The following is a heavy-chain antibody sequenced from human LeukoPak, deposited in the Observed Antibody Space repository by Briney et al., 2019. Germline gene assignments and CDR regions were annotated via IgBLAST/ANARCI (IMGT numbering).Heavy chain of an antibody. CDR2: ISAYNGNT. V-gene: IGHV1-18*01. CDR1: GYTFTSYG. D-gene: IGHD3-22*01. CDR3: ARPSTYYYDSSGYYVFDY. J-gene: IGHJ4*02. Sequence: ASVKVSCKASGYTFTSYGISWVRQAPGQGLEWMGWISAYNGNTNYAQKLQGRVTMTTDTSTSTAYMELRSLRSEDTAVYYCARPSTYYYDSSGYYVFDYWGQGTLVTVSS.